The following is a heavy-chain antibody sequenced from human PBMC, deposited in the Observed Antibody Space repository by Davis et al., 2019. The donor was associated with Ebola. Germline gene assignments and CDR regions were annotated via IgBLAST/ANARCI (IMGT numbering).Heavy chain of an antibody. D-gene: IGHD3-22*01. CDR1: GFTFSSYS. Sequence: PGGSLRLSCAASGFTFSSYSMNWVRQAPGKGLEWVSSISSSSSYIYYADSVKGRFTISRDNAKNSLYLQMNSLRAEDTAVYYCARERTVVVVPFDYWGQGTLVTVSS. CDR3: ARERTVVVVPFDY. J-gene: IGHJ4*02. V-gene: IGHV3-21*01. CDR2: ISSSSSYI.